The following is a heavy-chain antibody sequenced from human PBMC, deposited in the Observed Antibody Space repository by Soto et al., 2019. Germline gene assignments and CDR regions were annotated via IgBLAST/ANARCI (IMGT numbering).Heavy chain of an antibody. CDR2: ISSSSSYI. D-gene: IGHD1-1*01. Sequence: EVQLVESGGGLVKPGGSLRLSCAASGFTFSSYSMNWVRQAPGKGLEWVSSISSSSSYIYYADSVKGRFTISRDNAKNSQYLQMNSLRAEDTAVYYCARDLRDGTTGTTSWDYWGQGTLVTVSS. V-gene: IGHV3-21*01. CDR1: GFTFSSYS. J-gene: IGHJ4*02. CDR3: ARDLRDGTTGTTSWDY.